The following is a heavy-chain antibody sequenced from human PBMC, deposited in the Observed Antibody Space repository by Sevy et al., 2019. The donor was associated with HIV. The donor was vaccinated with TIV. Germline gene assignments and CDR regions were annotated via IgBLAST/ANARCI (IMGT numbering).Heavy chain of an antibody. CDR2: ISGSGGST. D-gene: IGHD3-10*01. CDR3: ARGGGYYGSGSYYYYYYGMDV. CDR1: GFTFSSYA. V-gene: IGHV3-23*01. Sequence: GGSLRLSCAASGFTFSSYAMSWVRQAPGKGLEWVSAISGSGGSTYYADSVKGRFTISRDNSKNTLYLQMNSLRPEDTAVYYCARGGGYYGSGSYYYYYYGMDVWGQGTTVTVSS. J-gene: IGHJ6*02.